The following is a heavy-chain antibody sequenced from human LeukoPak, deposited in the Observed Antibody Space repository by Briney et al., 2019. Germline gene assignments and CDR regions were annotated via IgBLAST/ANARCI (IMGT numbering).Heavy chain of an antibody. CDR3: ARQSGSYYDY. CDR2: IYYSGST. D-gene: IGHD1-26*01. CDR1: GVSISSGGYY. Sequence: SEALSLPCTVSGVSISSGGYYWSWIRPHPGEGLEWIGYIYYSGSTYYNPSLKSRLTISVDTSKNQFSLKLSSVTAADTAVYYCARQSGSYYDYWGQGTLVTVSS. V-gene: IGHV4-31*03. J-gene: IGHJ4*02.